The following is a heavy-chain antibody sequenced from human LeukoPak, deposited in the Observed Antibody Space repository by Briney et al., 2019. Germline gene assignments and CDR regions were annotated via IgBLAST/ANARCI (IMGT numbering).Heavy chain of an antibody. D-gene: IGHD3-22*01. Sequence: ASVKVSCKASGYTFTSYYMHWVRQAPGQGLEWMGIINPSRGSTSQAQTFQGRVTMTRDMSTSTVSMELSSLRSEDTAVYYCAKPATVVVINYWNYWGQGTLVTVSS. CDR1: GYTFTSYY. CDR3: AKPATVVVINYWNY. CDR2: INPSRGST. V-gene: IGHV1-46*01. J-gene: IGHJ4*02.